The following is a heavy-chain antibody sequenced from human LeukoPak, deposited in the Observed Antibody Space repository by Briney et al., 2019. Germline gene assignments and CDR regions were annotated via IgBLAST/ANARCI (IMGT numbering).Heavy chain of an antibody. D-gene: IGHD1-14*01. J-gene: IGHJ3*01. V-gene: IGHV3-53*01. Sequence: GGSLRLSCAASGFIVSNKYMTWVRQAPGKGLEWVSVIYSGGSTYYAVSVKGRFTISRDNSKNTLYLQMNSLRAEDTAVYYCARGTDAFDVWGQGTMVTVSS. CDR2: IYSGGST. CDR1: GFIVSNKY. CDR3: ARGTDAFDV.